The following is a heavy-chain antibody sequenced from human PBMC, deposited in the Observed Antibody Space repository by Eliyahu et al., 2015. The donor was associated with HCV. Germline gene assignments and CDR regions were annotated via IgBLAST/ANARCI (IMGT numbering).Heavy chain of an antibody. Sequence: EVQLVESGGGLVQPGGSLRXSCAASXFTFSSYXMNWVRQAPGKGLEWVSYISSSSSTIYYADSVKGRFTISRDNAKNSLYLQMNSLRDEDTAVYYCARDYTYYYGSGRVRDAFDIWGQGTMVTVSS. CDR1: XFTFSSYX. D-gene: IGHD3-10*01. CDR2: ISSSSSTI. CDR3: ARDYTYYYGSGRVRDAFDI. V-gene: IGHV3-48*02. J-gene: IGHJ3*02.